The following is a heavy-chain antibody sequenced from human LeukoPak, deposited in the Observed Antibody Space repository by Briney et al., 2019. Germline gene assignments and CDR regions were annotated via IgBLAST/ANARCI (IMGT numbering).Heavy chain of an antibody. Sequence: SETLSLTCAVYGGSFSPYYWSWIRRPPGKGLEWIGEINHSGSTNYNPSLKSRVTISVDTSKNQFSLRLSSVTAADTAVCYCARGGFYCGGDCYVDYWGQGTLVTVSS. V-gene: IGHV4-34*01. CDR3: ARGGFYCGGDCYVDY. CDR1: GGSFSPYY. CDR2: INHSGST. J-gene: IGHJ4*02. D-gene: IGHD2-21*02.